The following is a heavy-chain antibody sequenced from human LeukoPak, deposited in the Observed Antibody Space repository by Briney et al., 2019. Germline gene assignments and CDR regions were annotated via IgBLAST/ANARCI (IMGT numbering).Heavy chain of an antibody. Sequence: PSETLSLTCTVSGGSISSYYWSWIRQPPGKGLEWIGYIYYSGSTNYNPSLKSRVTISVDTSKNQFSLKLSSVTAADTAVYFCARHGYTSELDNWGQGTLVTVSS. CDR2: IYYSGST. J-gene: IGHJ4*02. CDR3: ARHGYTSELDN. D-gene: IGHD1-1*01. CDR1: GGSISSYY. V-gene: IGHV4-59*01.